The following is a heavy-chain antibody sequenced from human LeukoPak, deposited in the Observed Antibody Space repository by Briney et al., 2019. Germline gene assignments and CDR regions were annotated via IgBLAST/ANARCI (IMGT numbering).Heavy chain of an antibody. V-gene: IGHV3-66*02. CDR1: GFRASDYY. CDR2: IRDGGEA. Sequence: GGSLRLSCAVSGFRASDYYMSWVRQAPGKGLEWVGLIRDGGEAFYADFVRGRFAISRDESENTLYLQMNSLRVEDTAVYFCARDRAALQDWVEFDPWGQGTPVIVSS. CDR3: ARDRAALQDWVEFDP. D-gene: IGHD3/OR15-3a*01. J-gene: IGHJ5*02.